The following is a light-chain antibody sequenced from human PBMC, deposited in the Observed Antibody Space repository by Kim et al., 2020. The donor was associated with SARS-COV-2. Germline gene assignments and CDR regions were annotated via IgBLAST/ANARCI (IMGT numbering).Light chain of an antibody. CDR1: SGNIASSY. Sequence: TVTISCTRTSGNIASSYVQWYQQRPGSSPTTVIYEDKQRPSGVPDRFSGSIDTSSNSASLTISGLKSEDEADYYCQSYDSNNHWVFGGGTQLTVL. V-gene: IGLV6-57*01. J-gene: IGLJ3*02. CDR2: EDK. CDR3: QSYDSNNHWV.